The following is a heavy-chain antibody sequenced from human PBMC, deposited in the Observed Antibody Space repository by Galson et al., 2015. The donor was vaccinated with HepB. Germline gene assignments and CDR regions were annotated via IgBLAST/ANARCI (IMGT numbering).Heavy chain of an antibody. CDR2: INPNTGGT. Sequence: SVKVSCKASGYTFVGYYVYWVRQAPGQGLEWVGWINPNTGGTNYPQKFQGRVTMTRDTSISTAYMELSRLTSDDTAVYYCASRGSSTWHGHYWGQGTLVTVSS. CDR3: ASRGSSTWHGHY. D-gene: IGHD6-13*01. CDR1: GYTFVGYY. J-gene: IGHJ4*02. V-gene: IGHV1-2*02.